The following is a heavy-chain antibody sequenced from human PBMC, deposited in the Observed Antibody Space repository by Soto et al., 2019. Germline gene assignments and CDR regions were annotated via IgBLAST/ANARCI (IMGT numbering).Heavy chain of an antibody. CDR2: IYYSGDT. Sequence: QVQLQESGPGLVKPSQTLSLTCTVSGGSVSSGGQYWSWIRQHPGKGLEWIGNIYYSGDTYYNPSSRGSINISVDTSKNQFPPSLSSVTAADPAVYYCGRRPPRFYFGLWGRCTLVPVSS. D-gene: IGHD4-17*01. CDR3: GRRPPRFYFGL. J-gene: IGHJ2*01. CDR1: GGSVSSGGQY. V-gene: IGHV4-31*01.